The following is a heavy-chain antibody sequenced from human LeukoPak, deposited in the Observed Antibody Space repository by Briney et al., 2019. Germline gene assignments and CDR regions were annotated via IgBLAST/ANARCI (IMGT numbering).Heavy chain of an antibody. CDR3: ARGGEWNDVSF. V-gene: IGHV1-2*06. CDR2: INPDSGGT. D-gene: IGHD1-1*01. J-gene: IGHJ4*02. CDR1: GYTFTGYY. Sequence: ASVKVSCKPSGYTFTGYYMHWVRQAPGQGLEWMGRINPDSGGTDFAQKFQGRVTMTRDTSISTAYMELTRLRSDDTAVYYCARGGEWNDVSFWGQGTPVTVSS.